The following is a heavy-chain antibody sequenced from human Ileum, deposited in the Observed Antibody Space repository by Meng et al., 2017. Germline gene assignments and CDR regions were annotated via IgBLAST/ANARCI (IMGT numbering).Heavy chain of an antibody. CDR2: INPTGGAT. Sequence: QVTLVQSGPGVKNPGPPAKVSCTSSGYTLTNYYMHWVRQAPGQGPEWMGIINPTGGATTYAQKFQGRVTMTRDTSTSTVYMELSSLRSEDTAMYYCARVLVPSIKTPIHYWGQGTLVTVSS. V-gene: IGHV1-46*01. J-gene: IGHJ4*02. CDR3: ARVLVPSIKTPIHY. D-gene: IGHD3-3*02. CDR1: GYTLTNYY.